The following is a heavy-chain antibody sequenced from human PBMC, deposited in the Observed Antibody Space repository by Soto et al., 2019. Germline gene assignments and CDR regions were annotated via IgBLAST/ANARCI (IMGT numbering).Heavy chain of an antibody. CDR2: INAYNGNT. CDR3: AMVDVYVTPSPQDV. J-gene: IGHJ6*02. CDR1: GYSFTRYG. D-gene: IGHD3-16*01. Sequence: QVQLGQSVAEVKNPGASVKVSCKASGYSFTRYGIGWARQAPGQGLEWMGWINAYNGNTDYAQNLQGRLTLTTDTSTTTAYKELRSLRSNDTAIYYCAMVDVYVTPSPQDVWGQGTTVTVSS. V-gene: IGHV1-18*01.